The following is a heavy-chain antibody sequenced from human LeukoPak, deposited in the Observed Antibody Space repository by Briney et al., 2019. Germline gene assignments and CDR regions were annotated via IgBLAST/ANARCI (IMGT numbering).Heavy chain of an antibody. D-gene: IGHD3-22*01. J-gene: IGHJ5*02. CDR1: GFTFDDYA. Sequence: GGSLRLSGAASGFTFDDYAMHWVRQAPGKGLEWVSGISTNSGSIDYADSVKGRFTISRDNAKNSLYLQMNSLRAEDTALYYCTKGAHYYDSSGYWSWGQGTLVTVSS. V-gene: IGHV3-9*01. CDR3: TKGAHYYDSSGYWS. CDR2: ISTNSGSI.